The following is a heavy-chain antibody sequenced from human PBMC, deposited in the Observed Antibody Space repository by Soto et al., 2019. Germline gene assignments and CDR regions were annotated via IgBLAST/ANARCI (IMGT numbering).Heavy chain of an antibody. J-gene: IGHJ4*02. CDR3: AKRGGGYLPTPSSPLRKLWPEYYFDY. CDR1: GFTFSSYA. V-gene: IGHV3-23*01. Sequence: GGSLRLSCAASGFTFSSYAMSWVRQAPGKGLEWVSAISGSGGSTYYADSVKGRFTISRDNSKNTLYLQMNSLRAEDTAVYYCAKRGGGYLPTPSSPLRKLWPEYYFDYWGQGTPVPSPQ. CDR2: ISGSGGST. D-gene: IGHD3-16*01.